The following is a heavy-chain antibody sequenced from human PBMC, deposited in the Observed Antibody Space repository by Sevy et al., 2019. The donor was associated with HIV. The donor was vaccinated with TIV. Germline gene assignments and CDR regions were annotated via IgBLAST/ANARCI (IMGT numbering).Heavy chain of an antibody. V-gene: IGHV3-7*01. CDR1: GFTFSLYW. D-gene: IGHD3-10*01. CDR3: ARQFTYYSYNMDV. CDR2: INQDGSEN. Sequence: GSLRLSCAASGFTFSLYWMSWVRQAPGKGLEWVANINQDGSENHYVDSVKGRFTISRDNAKKSLYLHMNSLRAEDTALYYCARQFTYYSYNMDVWGQGTTVTVSS. J-gene: IGHJ6*02.